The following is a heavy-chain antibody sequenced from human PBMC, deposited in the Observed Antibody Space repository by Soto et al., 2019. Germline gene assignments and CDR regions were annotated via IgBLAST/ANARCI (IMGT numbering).Heavy chain of an antibody. CDR3: ARDRGGALDS. D-gene: IGHD2-15*01. J-gene: IGHJ4*02. Sequence: EVLLLESGGGLVQPGGSLRLSCAASGFTFNTFAMTWVRQAPGKGLEWVSALSGSGSLSYYADSVKGRFTISRDNSKNTMYLQMINLRVDETAVYFCARDRGGALDSWGQGTLVTVSS. V-gene: IGHV3-23*01. CDR1: GFTFNTFA. CDR2: LSGSGSLS.